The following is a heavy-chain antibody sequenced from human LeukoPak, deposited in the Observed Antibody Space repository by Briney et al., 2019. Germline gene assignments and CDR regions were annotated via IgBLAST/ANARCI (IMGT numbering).Heavy chain of an antibody. CDR3: ARDPRSGTGI. CDR2: TSSGGNT. J-gene: IGHJ4*02. D-gene: IGHD1-1*01. Sequence: AGGSLRLSCAASGFTFSDYYMSWIRQAPGKGLEWVSVTSSGGNTYYADSVKGRFTISRDNSKNTLYLQMNSLRAEDTAVYYCARDPRSGTGIWGQGTLVTVSS. CDR1: GFTFSDYY. V-gene: IGHV3-66*01.